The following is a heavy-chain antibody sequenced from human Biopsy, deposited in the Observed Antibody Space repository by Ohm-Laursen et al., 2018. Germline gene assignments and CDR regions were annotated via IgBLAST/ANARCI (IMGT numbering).Heavy chain of an antibody. V-gene: IGHV1-69*01. Sequence: SSVKVSCKASGGTFISFGISWVRQAPGQGLEWMGEINSMFGTTNYAQTFQGRVTITADESTSTAYMEVSSLRSEDTAVYYCAKRGVERGRPLAYWGQGTLVTASS. CDR3: AKRGVERGRPLAY. CDR2: INSMFGTT. CDR1: GGTFISFG. J-gene: IGHJ4*02. D-gene: IGHD1-1*01.